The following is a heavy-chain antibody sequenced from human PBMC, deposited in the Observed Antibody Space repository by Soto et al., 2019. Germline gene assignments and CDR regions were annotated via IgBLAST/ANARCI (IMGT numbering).Heavy chain of an antibody. CDR3: ATDYYYDASGYVPPDF. J-gene: IGHJ4*02. D-gene: IGHD3-22*01. CDR1: GFTFRSYG. CDR2: VWFDGSNK. V-gene: IGHV3-33*01. Sequence: QVHLVESGGGVVQPGRSLRLSCAASGFTFRSYGMHWVRQAADKGLEWVATVWFDGSNKYYADSVKGRFTISRDNSKNTLYLRMNSLRVEDTAVDYCATDYYYDASGYVPPDFWGQGTLVTVSS.